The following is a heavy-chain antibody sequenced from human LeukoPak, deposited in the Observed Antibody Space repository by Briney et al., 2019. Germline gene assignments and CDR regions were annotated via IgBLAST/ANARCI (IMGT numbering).Heavy chain of an antibody. Sequence: GGSLRLSCAASGFIVSSNHMSWVPQAPGKGLEWVSIIYSGADTYYADSVKGRFTVSRDNSKNTVYLQMNSLRAEDTAVYYCARGAAGGSGGIDYWGQGTLVTVSS. D-gene: IGHD6-13*01. CDR3: ARGAAGGSGGIDY. J-gene: IGHJ4*02. CDR1: GFIVSSNH. V-gene: IGHV3-53*01. CDR2: IYSGADT.